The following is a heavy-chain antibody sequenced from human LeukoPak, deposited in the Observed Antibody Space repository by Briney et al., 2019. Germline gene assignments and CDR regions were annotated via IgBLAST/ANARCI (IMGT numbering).Heavy chain of an antibody. CDR2: INHSGST. V-gene: IGHV4-34*01. D-gene: IGHD6-19*01. CDR1: GGSFSGYY. CDR3: ARDSSGLDY. J-gene: IGHJ4*02. Sequence: SETLSLTCAVYGGSFSGYYWSWIRQPPGKGLEWIGEINHSGSTNYNPSLKSRVTISVDTSKNQFSLKLRSVTAADTAVYYCARDSSGLDYWGQGTLVTVSS.